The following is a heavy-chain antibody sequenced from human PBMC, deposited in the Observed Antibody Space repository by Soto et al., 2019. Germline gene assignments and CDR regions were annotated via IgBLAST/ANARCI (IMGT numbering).Heavy chain of an antibody. CDR3: ARTKGIYSGANWFDP. CDR1: GGSLSSYY. D-gene: IGHD1-26*01. Sequence: SETLSLTCIVSGGSLSSYYWSWIRQPAGKGLEWIGRIYTSGSTNYTPSLKSRVTMSVDTSKNRFSLKLSSVTAADTAMYYCARTKGIYSGANWFDPWGQGTLVTVSS. V-gene: IGHV4-4*07. CDR2: IYTSGST. J-gene: IGHJ5*02.